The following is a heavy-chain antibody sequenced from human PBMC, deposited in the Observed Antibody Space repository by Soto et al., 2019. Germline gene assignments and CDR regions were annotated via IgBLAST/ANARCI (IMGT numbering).Heavy chain of an antibody. CDR2: MNPNSGET. J-gene: IGHJ5*02. V-gene: IGHV1-8*02. CDR1: GYTFTNYD. Sequence: QVQLVQSGAEVKKPGASVKVSCKASGYTFTNYDINWVRQATGQGLEWMGWMNPNSGETGSSQKFQGRVTMTRDTSITTAYMELTSLRSEDAAVYFCARSPRDGDDDSHYTWFDPWGQGTLVTVSS. D-gene: IGHD4-4*01. CDR3: ARSPRDGDDDSHYTWFDP.